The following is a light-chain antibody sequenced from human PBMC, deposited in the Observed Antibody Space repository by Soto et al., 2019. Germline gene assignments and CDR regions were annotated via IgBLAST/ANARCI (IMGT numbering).Light chain of an antibody. CDR1: QGISSY. V-gene: IGKV1-8*01. Sequence: IRMTQSPSSLSASTGGRVTITCRASQGISSYLAWYQQKPGKAPKLLIYAASTLQSGVPSRFSGSGSGTDFTLTISCLQSEDFATYYCQQYYSYPLTFGGGTKVEIK. CDR2: AAS. CDR3: QQYYSYPLT. J-gene: IGKJ4*01.